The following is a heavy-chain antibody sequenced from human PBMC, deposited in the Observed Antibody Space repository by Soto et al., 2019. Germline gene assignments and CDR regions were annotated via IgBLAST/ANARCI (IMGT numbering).Heavy chain of an antibody. Sequence: LRLSCAASGFTFSSYAMSWVRQAPGKGLEWVSAISGSGGSTYYADSVKGRFTISRDNSKNTLYLQMNSLRAEDTAVYYCAKNMVRGVISNWFDPWGQGTLVTVSS. V-gene: IGHV3-23*01. J-gene: IGHJ5*02. D-gene: IGHD3-10*01. CDR1: GFTFSSYA. CDR2: ISGSGGST. CDR3: AKNMVRGVISNWFDP.